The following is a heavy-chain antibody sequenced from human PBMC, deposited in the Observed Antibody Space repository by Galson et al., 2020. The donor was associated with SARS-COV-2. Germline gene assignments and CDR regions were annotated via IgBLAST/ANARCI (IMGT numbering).Heavy chain of an antibody. CDR2: IYSGGST. V-gene: IGHV3-53*01. D-gene: IGHD5-18*01. CDR1: GFTVSSNY. CDR3: ARVGGYRKGRDV. Sequence: GESLKNSCAASGFTVSSNYMSWVRQAPGKGLEWVSVIYSGGSTYYADSVKGRFTISRDNSKNTLYLQMNSLRAEDTAVYYCARVGGYRKGRDVWGQGTTVTVSS. J-gene: IGHJ6*02.